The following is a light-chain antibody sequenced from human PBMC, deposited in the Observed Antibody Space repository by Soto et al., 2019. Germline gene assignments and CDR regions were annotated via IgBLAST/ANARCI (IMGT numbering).Light chain of an antibody. CDR2: DAS. Sequence: DLQITQSPSTLSASVGGRVTITCRASQSISSWLAWYQQKPGKAPNLLIYDASSLESGVPSRFSGSGSGTEFTLTISSLQPDDFATYYCQQYNSYSRTFGQGTKVDIK. CDR1: QSISSW. J-gene: IGKJ1*01. V-gene: IGKV1-5*01. CDR3: QQYNSYSRT.